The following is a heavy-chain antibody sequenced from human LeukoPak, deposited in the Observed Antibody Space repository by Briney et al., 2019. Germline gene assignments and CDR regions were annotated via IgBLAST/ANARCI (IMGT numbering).Heavy chain of an antibody. V-gene: IGHV1-24*01. CDR2: FDPEDGKT. J-gene: IGHJ4*02. CDR1: GYTLTELS. CDR3: ATATYYYDSSGSPGDY. D-gene: IGHD3-22*01. Sequence: ASVKVSCKASGYTLTELSMHWVRQAPGKGLEWMGGFDPEDGKTIYAQKFQGRVTMTEDTSTDTAYMELSSLRSEDTAVYYCATATYYYDSSGSPGDYWGQGTLVTVSS.